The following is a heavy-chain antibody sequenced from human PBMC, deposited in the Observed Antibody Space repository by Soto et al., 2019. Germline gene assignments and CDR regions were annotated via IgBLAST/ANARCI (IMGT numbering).Heavy chain of an antibody. CDR1: GYSFASYW. Sequence: PGESLKVSCKGSGYSFASYWGGWVRQMPGKGLEWMGIIYPGDSDTRYSPSFQGQVTISADKSISTAYLQWSSLKASDTAMYYCARTVVVPAAMAEHYYYYGMDVWGQGTTVTVSS. CDR2: IYPGDSDT. D-gene: IGHD2-2*01. V-gene: IGHV5-51*01. J-gene: IGHJ6*02. CDR3: ARTVVVPAAMAEHYYYYGMDV.